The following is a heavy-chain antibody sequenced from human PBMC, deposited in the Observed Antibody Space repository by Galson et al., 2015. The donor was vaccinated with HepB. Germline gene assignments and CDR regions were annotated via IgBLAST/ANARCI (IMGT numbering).Heavy chain of an antibody. D-gene: IGHD6-13*01. V-gene: IGHV2-70*11. CDR2: IDWDDDK. CDR3: ARIFHGSLPEEPTAAGTHLYYYYYGMDV. CDR1: GFSLSTSGMC. J-gene: IGHJ6*02. Sequence: PALVKPTQTLTLTCTFSGFSLSTSGMCVSWIRQPPGKALEWLARIDWDDDKYYSTSLKTRLTISKDTSKNQVVLTMTNMDPVDTATYYCARIFHGSLPEEPTAAGTHLYYYYYGMDVWGQGTTVTVSS.